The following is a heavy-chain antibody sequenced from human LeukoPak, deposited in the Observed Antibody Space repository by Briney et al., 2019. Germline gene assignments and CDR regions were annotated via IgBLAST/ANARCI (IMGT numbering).Heavy chain of an antibody. V-gene: IGHV3-23*01. CDR1: GFTFSSYA. Sequence: GGSLRLSCAASGFTFSSYAMSWVRQAPGKGLEWVSAISGSGGSTYYADSVKGRFTISRDNSKNTLYLQMNGLRAEGTAVYYCAKKVTPPIFDPWGQGTLVTVSS. J-gene: IGHJ5*02. D-gene: IGHD4-23*01. CDR3: AKKVTPPIFDP. CDR2: ISGSGGST.